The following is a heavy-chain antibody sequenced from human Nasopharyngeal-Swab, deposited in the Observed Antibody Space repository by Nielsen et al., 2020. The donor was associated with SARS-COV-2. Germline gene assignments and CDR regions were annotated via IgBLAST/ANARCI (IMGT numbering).Heavy chain of an antibody. V-gene: IGHV4-34*01. CDR2: INHSGST. Sequence: SETLSLTCAAYGGSFSGYYWRWIRQPPGKGLEWIGEINHSGSTNYNPSLKSRVAISVDTSKNQFSLKLSSVTAADTAVYYCARGDRDYCGSGDYYAHKPKYYDGMDVWGQGTTVTVSS. CDR3: ARGDRDYCGSGDYYAHKPKYYDGMDV. CDR1: GGSFSGYY. J-gene: IGHJ6*02. D-gene: IGHD3-10*01.